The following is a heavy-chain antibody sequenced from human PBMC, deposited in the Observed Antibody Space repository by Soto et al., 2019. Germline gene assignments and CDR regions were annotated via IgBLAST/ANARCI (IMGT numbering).Heavy chain of an antibody. V-gene: IGHV4-31*03. CDR1: GGSISSGGYY. D-gene: IGHD3-3*01. CDR2: IYYSEST. J-gene: IGHJ6*02. CDR3: ARNVWGMNYDFSQDGTDG. Sequence: QVQLQESGPGLVKPSQTLSLTCTVSGGSISSGGYYWSWLRHHPGKGLEWIGYIYYSESTYYNPSLNRRGTISVDASKNQRARKLRSVTVADTAVYSCARNVWGMNYDFSQDGTDGWGQGTTVTVSS.